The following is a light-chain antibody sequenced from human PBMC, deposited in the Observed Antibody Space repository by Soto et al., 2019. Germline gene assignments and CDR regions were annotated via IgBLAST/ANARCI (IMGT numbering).Light chain of an antibody. V-gene: IGKV1-39*01. J-gene: IGKJ2*01. Sequence: DIQMTQSPSSLSTSLRDRVTITCRASQSISSYLNWYQQKPGKAPKLLIYAASSLQSGVPSRFSGSGSGTDFTLTISSLQPEDSATYYCQQSYTIPYTFGQGTILEIK. CDR2: AAS. CDR3: QQSYTIPYT. CDR1: QSISSY.